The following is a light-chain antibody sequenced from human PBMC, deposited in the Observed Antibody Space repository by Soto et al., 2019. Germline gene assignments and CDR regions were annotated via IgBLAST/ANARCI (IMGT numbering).Light chain of an antibody. CDR1: QYINNY. CDR3: QQYENLPT. V-gene: IGKV1-33*01. J-gene: IGKJ5*01. CDR2: AAY. Sequence: DIQMTQSPSSLSTSVGDRVTITCRASQYINNYLNWYQQKPGKAPKLLIFAAYNLQSGVPSRFSGSGSGTDFTLTISRLQPEDIATYYCQQYENLPTFGQGTRLEIK.